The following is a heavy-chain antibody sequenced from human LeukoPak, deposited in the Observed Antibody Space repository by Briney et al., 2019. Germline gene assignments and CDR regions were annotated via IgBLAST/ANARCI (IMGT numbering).Heavy chain of an antibody. V-gene: IGHV4-39*01. D-gene: IGHD2-21*01. CDR2: IYYSGST. CDR1: GGSIGSSSYY. CDR3: ARHLPAGVIAMDY. Sequence: PSETLSLTCTVSGGSIGSSSYYWGWIRQPPGKGLEWIGSIYYSGSTYYNPSLKSRVTISVDTSKNQFSLKLSSVTAADTAVYYCARHLPAGVIAMDYWGQGTLVTVSS. J-gene: IGHJ4*02.